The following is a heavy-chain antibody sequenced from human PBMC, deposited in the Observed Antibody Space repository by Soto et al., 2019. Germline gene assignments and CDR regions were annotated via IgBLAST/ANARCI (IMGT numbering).Heavy chain of an antibody. CDR2: ISGSGGST. CDR3: AKAHDNYYIWGSYRHLGFDP. V-gene: IGHV3-23*01. CDR1: GFTFSSYA. J-gene: IGHJ5*02. D-gene: IGHD3-16*02. Sequence: PGGSLRLSCAASGFTFSSYAMSWVRQAPGKGLEWVSAISGSGGSTYYADSVKGRFTISRDNSKNTLYLQMNSLRAEDTAVYYCAKAHDNYYIWGSYRHLGFDPWGQGTLVTVSS.